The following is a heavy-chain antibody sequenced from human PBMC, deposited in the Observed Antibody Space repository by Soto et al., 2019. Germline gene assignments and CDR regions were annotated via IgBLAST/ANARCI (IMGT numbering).Heavy chain of an antibody. J-gene: IGHJ4*02. CDR2: INAGNGNT. D-gene: IGHD6-19*01. Sequence: ASVKVSCKASGYTFTSYAMHWVRQAPGQRLEWMGRINAGNGNTKYSQKFQGRVTITRVTSTSTVYMELSSLRSEDTAVYYFAIYQSSGWYCVLDYWGQGTLVTVSS. CDR1: GYTFTSYA. CDR3: AIYQSSGWYCVLDY. V-gene: IGHV1-3*01.